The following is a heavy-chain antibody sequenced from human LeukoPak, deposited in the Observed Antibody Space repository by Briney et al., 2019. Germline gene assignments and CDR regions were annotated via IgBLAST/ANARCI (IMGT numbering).Heavy chain of an antibody. CDR1: GFTFSDYA. V-gene: IGHV3-49*04. D-gene: IGHD4-17*01. Sequence: GGSLRLSCTASGFTFSDYAISWVRQAPGKGLEWIGFIRSKTYGGTGYAASVKDRLVISRDDSKTIAYLQMNSLKTEDTAVYYCSRGGVNDYGDGQYFQYWGQGTLVTVSS. J-gene: IGHJ1*01. CDR2: IRSKTYGGT. CDR3: SRGGVNDYGDGQYFQY.